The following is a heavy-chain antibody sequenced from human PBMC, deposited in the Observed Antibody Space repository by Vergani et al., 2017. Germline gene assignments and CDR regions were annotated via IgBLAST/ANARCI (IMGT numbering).Heavy chain of an antibody. CDR3: AIVTDYDDSSGYYLDY. CDR2: FDPEHGEV. CDR1: GYSLTELT. V-gene: IGHV1-24*01. Sequence: QVQLVQSGSEVRKPGASVKVSCQVSGYSLTELTIHWVRPAPGKGLEWMGGFDPEHGEVTFAHHIQGRVPMTEDSSTDTAYMGLSSLRPEDTSLYYCAIVTDYDDSSGYYLDYWGQGTLVTVSS. J-gene: IGHJ4*02. D-gene: IGHD3-22*01.